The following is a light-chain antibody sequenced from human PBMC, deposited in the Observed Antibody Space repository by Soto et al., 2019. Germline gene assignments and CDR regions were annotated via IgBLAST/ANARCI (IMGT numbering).Light chain of an antibody. V-gene: IGKV3-15*01. Sequence: EIVLTQSPGTLSLSPGEIATLFCRASQSVRSNFLAWYQQKPGQAPRLLIYGAFTRATGIPARFSGTGSGTEFTLTISSLQSEDFALYYCQQYNDWPLTFGQGTKVDIK. CDR2: GAF. CDR1: QSVRSN. CDR3: QQYNDWPLT. J-gene: IGKJ1*01.